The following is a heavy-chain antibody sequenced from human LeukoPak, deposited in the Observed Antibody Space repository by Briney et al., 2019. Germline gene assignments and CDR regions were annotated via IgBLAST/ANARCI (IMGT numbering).Heavy chain of an antibody. V-gene: IGHV3-33*01. CDR2: AYGDGSSQ. CDR3: ATGGNFYYSH. D-gene: IGHD4-11*01. Sequence: GGSLRLSCAASGFTFSSYGMHWVRQAPGKGLEWVAVAYGDGSSQYYADSVKGRFSISKDISKNTLSLQMNSLRAEDTAVYSCATGGNFYYSHWGQGTLVTVSS. J-gene: IGHJ1*01. CDR1: GFTFSSYG.